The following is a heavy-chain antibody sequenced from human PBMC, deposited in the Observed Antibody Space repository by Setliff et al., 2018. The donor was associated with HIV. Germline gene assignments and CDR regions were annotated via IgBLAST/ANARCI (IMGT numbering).Heavy chain of an antibody. CDR1: GFTLSRYW. Sequence: PGGSLRLSCVASGFTLSRYWMHWVRQAPGKGLVWVSRINSDGSSTGSADSVKGRFTISRDNSKNTLYLQMNSLRTEDTAVYYCAKEGSNWYPPNYFDYWGQGTLVTVSS. CDR2: INSDGSST. V-gene: IGHV3-74*01. CDR3: AKEGSNWYPPNYFDY. J-gene: IGHJ4*02. D-gene: IGHD4-4*01.